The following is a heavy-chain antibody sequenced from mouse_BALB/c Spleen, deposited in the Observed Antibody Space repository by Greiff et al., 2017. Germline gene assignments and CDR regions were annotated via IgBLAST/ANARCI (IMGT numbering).Heavy chain of an antibody. CDR2: ISYSGST. CDR3: ARGYYGSSPWFAY. Sequence: EVQLKESGPSLVKPSQTLSLTCSVTGDSITSGYWNWIRKFPGNKLEYMGYISYSGSTYYNPSLKSRISITRDTSTNQDYLQLNSVTTEDTATYYCARGYYGSSPWFAYWGQGTLVTVSA. CDR1: GDSITSGY. V-gene: IGHV3-8*02. J-gene: IGHJ3*01. D-gene: IGHD1-1*01.